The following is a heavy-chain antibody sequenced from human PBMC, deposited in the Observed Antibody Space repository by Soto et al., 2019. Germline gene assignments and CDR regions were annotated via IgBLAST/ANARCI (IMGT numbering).Heavy chain of an antibody. CDR2: ISDSGRDI. CDR1: EFIFSDYA. J-gene: IGHJ6*02. D-gene: IGHD2-21*02. V-gene: IGHV3-30*04. CDR3: VRCREDCHRKTSGMDV. Sequence: QVQLVESGGGVVQPGRSLRLSCAASEFIFSDYAIHWVRQTPGNGLEWVAVISDSGRDIFYADSVKGRFIISRDNPKNTLYLQMNNLRTENTALYYCVRCREDCHRKTSGMDVWGQGTTVTVSS.